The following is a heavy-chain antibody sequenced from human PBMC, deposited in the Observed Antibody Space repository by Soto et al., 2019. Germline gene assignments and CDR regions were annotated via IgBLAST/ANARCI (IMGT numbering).Heavy chain of an antibody. D-gene: IGHD3-22*01. Sequence: GASVKVSCKASGYTFTSYGISWVRQAPGQGLEWMGWISAYNGNTNYAQKLQGRVTMTTDTSTSTAYMELRSLRSDDTAVYYCARDHDSSGYYTHYYYGMDVWGQGTTVTVSS. CDR1: GYTFTSYG. J-gene: IGHJ6*02. V-gene: IGHV1-18*01. CDR3: ARDHDSSGYYTHYYYGMDV. CDR2: ISAYNGNT.